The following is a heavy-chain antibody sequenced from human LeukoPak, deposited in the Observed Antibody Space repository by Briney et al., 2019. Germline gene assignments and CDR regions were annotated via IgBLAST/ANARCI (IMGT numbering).Heavy chain of an antibody. J-gene: IGHJ6*02. Sequence: PGGSLRLSCAASGFTFSSYAMHWVRQAPGKGLEWVAVISYDGSNKYYADSVKGRFTISRDNSKNTLYLQMNSLRAEDTAVYYCARERGLRYFDWSPMDVWGQGTTVTVSS. CDR2: ISYDGSNK. V-gene: IGHV3-30-3*01. CDR3: ARERGLRYFDWSPMDV. D-gene: IGHD3-9*01. CDR1: GFTFSSYA.